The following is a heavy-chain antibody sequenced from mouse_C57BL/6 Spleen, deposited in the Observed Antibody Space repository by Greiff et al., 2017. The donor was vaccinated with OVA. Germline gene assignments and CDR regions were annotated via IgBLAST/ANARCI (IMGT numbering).Heavy chain of an antibody. D-gene: IGHD2-1*01. Sequence: DVHLVESGGGLVKPGGSLKLSCAASGFTFSSYAMSWVRQTPEKRLEWVATISDGGSYTYYPDNVKGRFTISRDNAKNNLYLQMNHLKSEDTAMYYCARDGKPYYYAMDYWGQGTSVTVSS. J-gene: IGHJ4*01. V-gene: IGHV5-4*01. CDR3: ARDGKPYYYAMDY. CDR2: ISDGGSYT. CDR1: GFTFSSYA.